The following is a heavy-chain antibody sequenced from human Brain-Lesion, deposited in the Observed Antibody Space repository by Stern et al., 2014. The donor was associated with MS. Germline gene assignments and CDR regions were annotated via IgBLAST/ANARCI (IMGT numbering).Heavy chain of an antibody. D-gene: IGHD2-15*01. V-gene: IGHV4-39*02. Sequence: QLVESGPGLVKPSETLSLTCTVAGGSVSSTSYAWAWIRQPPGKGLEWIGTIYYSGNTYYSPSLKSRLTISLAPSKNHFPLRGRSVTAADTAVYYCAGEEDIRYCSGGSCTGNWFDPWGQGTLVTVSS. CDR2: IYYSGNT. CDR1: GGSVSSTSYA. CDR3: AGEEDIRYCSGGSCTGNWFDP. J-gene: IGHJ5*02.